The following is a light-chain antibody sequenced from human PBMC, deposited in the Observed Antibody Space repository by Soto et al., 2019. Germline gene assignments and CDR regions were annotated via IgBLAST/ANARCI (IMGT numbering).Light chain of an antibody. CDR3: QHYHNWPPWT. V-gene: IGKV3-15*01. CDR2: RAS. CDR1: QSVSSN. J-gene: IGKJ1*01. Sequence: EIVMTQSPATLSVARGERATLSCRASQSVSSNLAWYQQKPGQAPRLLIYRASTRATGIPARFSGSGSGTDFTLTITSLQSEDFAVYYCQHYHNWPPWTFGQGTKVEIK.